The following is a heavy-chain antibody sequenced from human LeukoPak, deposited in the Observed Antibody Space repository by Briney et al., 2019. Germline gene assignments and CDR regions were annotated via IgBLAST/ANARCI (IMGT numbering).Heavy chain of an antibody. CDR2: INSDGSST. J-gene: IGHJ5*02. V-gene: IGHV3-74*01. CDR3: AREDAVAGTQINWFDP. Sequence: PGGSLRLSCAASGFTFSGYWMHWVRQAPGKGLVWVSRINSDGSSTTYADSVKGRFTIPRDNAKNTLYLQMNSLRAEDTAVYYCAREDAVAGTQINWFDPWGQGTLVTVSS. D-gene: IGHD6-19*01. CDR1: GFTFSGYW.